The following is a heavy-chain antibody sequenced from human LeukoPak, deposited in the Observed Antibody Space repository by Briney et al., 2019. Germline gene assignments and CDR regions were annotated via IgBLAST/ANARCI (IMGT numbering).Heavy chain of an antibody. CDR2: IRENGGTT. CDR3: AKDYGPKQLVFLDS. D-gene: IGHD6-13*01. V-gene: IGHV3-23*01. CDR1: GFTFSSYA. J-gene: IGHJ4*02. Sequence: PGGSLRLSCAASGFTFSSYAMSWVRLAPGKGMEWLSGIRENGGTTFYADSVKGRFTINRDNPKNTLYVQMNRLRGEDTAVYYCAKDYGPKQLVFLDSWGQGTLVTVSS.